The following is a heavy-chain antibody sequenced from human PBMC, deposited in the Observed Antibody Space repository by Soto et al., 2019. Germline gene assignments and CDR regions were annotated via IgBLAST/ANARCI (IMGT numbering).Heavy chain of an antibody. CDR3: ARTGDGHHDFLDY. CDR2: INQDGNED. D-gene: IGHD1-1*01. Sequence: PGGSLRLSGAASGSDFTFSAHAMGWFRQSPGKGLEWVANINQDGNEDNLLDSVKGRFTISRDNAKNSLFLQMNSLRVDDTAVYYCARTGDGHHDFLDYFGQRALVAVCS. J-gene: IGHJ4*02. V-gene: IGHV3-7*01. CDR1: GSDFTFSAHA.